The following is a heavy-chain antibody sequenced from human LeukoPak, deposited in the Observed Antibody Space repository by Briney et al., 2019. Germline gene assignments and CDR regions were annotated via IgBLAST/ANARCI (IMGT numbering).Heavy chain of an antibody. CDR2: IKQDGSEK. CDR3: ARVTVLMVYEYDWFDP. CDR1: GFTFSSYW. Sequence: PGGSLRLSCAASGFTFSSYWMSWVRQAPGKGLEWVANIKQDGSEKYYVDSVKGRFTISRDNAKNSLYLQMNSLRAEDTAVYYCARVTVLMVYEYDWFDPWGQGTLVTVSS. J-gene: IGHJ5*02. V-gene: IGHV3-7*01. D-gene: IGHD2-8*01.